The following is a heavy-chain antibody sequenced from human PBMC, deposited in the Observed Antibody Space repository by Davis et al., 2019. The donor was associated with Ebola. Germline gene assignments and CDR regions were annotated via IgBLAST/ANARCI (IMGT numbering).Heavy chain of an antibody. CDR1: GFTFSSYS. J-gene: IGHJ4*02. Sequence: GESLKISCAASGFTFSSYSMNWVRQAPGKGLEWVSSISSSSSYIYYADSVKGRFTISRDNSKNTLYLQMNSLRAEDTAVYYCAKEEYYYDSSGYYYYFDYWGQGTLVTVSS. CDR3: AKEEYYYDSSGYYYYFDY. CDR2: ISSSSSYI. D-gene: IGHD3-22*01. V-gene: IGHV3-21*04.